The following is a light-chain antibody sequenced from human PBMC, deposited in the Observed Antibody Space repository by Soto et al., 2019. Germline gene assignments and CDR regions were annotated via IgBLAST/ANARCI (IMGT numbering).Light chain of an antibody. CDR1: QSISSG. V-gene: IGKV1-5*01. J-gene: IGKJ2*02. CDR2: DAS. CDR3: QQYNSYLCT. Sequence: DIQMTQSPSTLSASVGDRVTITCRASQSISSGVAWYQQYPGKAPKLLIYDASSLASGVPSRFSGSGSGTEFTLPISSLQPDDFATDYCQQYNSYLCTFGQRTKLEIK.